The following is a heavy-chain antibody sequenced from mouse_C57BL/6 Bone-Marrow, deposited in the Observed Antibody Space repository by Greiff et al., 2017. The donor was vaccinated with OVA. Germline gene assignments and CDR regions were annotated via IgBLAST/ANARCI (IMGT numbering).Heavy chain of an antibody. CDR1: GFSLTSYG. CDR2: ICSGGST. J-gene: IGHJ2*01. V-gene: IGHV2-5*01. CDR3: HYVNYVGY. D-gene: IGHD1-2*01. Sequence: VKLVESGPGLVQPSQSLPITCTVSGFSLTSYGVHWVRQSPGKGLEWLGVICSGGSTDYNAAFMSRLSTAKENSNSQVFLTMNSLQADDTDIYKWHYVNYVGYWGRGTTLTVPS.